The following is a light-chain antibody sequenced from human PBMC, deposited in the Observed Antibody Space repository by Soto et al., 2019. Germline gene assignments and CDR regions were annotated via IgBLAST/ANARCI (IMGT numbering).Light chain of an antibody. V-gene: IGKV1-39*01. J-gene: IGKJ2*01. CDR2: TTS. CDR1: QTISLY. Sequence: DVQMTQSPSSLSASLGDRVTITCRASQTISLYLNWYQQKPGKAPKLLIATTSYLQNGVPSRSSGSRSGTDFSLTISSLQPEDFATYYCQQSYLVPETFGRGTKVDIK. CDR3: QQSYLVPET.